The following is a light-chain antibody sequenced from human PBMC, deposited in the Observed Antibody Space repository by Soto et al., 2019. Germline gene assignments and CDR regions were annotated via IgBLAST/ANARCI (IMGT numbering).Light chain of an antibody. J-gene: IGKJ1*01. CDR3: QQYFEWPPMT. CDR1: EPVATN. V-gene: IGKV3-15*01. Sequence: VMTQSPATLSVPPGERATLSCWASEPVATNLAWYQQKPGQAPRLLISGASTRAAGISDRFRVSGSGTEFTLTISSLRSEDSAIYYCQQYFEWPPMTFGQGTKVEI. CDR2: GAS.